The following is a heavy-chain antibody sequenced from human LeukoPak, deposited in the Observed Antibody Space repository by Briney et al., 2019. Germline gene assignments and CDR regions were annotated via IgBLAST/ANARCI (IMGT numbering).Heavy chain of an antibody. CDR1: GYTFTVSY. J-gene: IGHJ4*02. CDR3: TRGAGTSWFDY. D-gene: IGHD2-2*01. Sequence: ASVKVSCKPSGYTFTVSYLHWVRQAPGRGLEWVGWMNPNSGVIVYAQNFQGRVTMTRDTSISTAYMELSSLTSDDTAVYYCTRGAGTSWFDYWGQGSLVTVSS. CDR2: MNPNSGVI. V-gene: IGHV1-2*02.